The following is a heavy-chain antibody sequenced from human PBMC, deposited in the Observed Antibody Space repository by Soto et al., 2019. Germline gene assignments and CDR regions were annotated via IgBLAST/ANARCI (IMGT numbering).Heavy chain of an antibody. CDR2: IYPGDSDT. CDR1: GYSFTSYW. Sequence: GESLKISFKGSGYSFTSYWIGWVRQMPGKGLEWMGIIYPGDSDTRYSPSFQGQVTISADKYISTAYLQWSSLKASDTAMYYCASTRGPRGYSYGYYYYYGMDVWGQGTTVTVS. D-gene: IGHD5-18*01. V-gene: IGHV5-51*01. CDR3: ASTRGPRGYSYGYYYYYGMDV. J-gene: IGHJ6*02.